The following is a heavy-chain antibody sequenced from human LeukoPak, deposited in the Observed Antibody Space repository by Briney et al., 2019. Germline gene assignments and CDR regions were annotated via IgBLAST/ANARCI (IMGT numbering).Heavy chain of an antibody. J-gene: IGHJ5*02. D-gene: IGHD3-16*02. Sequence: GGSLRLSCAASGFTFSSYSMNWVRQAPGKGLEWVSSISSSSSYIYYADSVKGRFTISRDNAKNSLYLQMNSLRAEDTAVYYCARGGYRGGGKNNWFDPWGQGTLVTVSS. CDR2: ISSSSSYI. V-gene: IGHV3-21*01. CDR3: ARGGYRGGGKNNWFDP. CDR1: GFTFSSYS.